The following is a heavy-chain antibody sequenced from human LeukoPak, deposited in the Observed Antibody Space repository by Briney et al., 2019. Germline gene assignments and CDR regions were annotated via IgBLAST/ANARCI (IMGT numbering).Heavy chain of an antibody. CDR1: GGSISSYY. CDR2: IYYSGST. CDR3: ARPISSGSYYSDY. D-gene: IGHD1-26*01. Sequence: SETLSLTCTVSGGSISSYYWSWIRQPPGKGLEWIGYIYYSGSTNYNPSLKSRVTISVDTSKNQFSLKPSSVTAADTAVYYCARPISSGSYYSDYWGQGTLVTVSS. J-gene: IGHJ4*02. V-gene: IGHV4-59*12.